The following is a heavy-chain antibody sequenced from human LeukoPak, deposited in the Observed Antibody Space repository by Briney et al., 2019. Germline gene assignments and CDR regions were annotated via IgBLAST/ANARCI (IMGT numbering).Heavy chain of an antibody. Sequence: ASVKVSCKASGYTFTSYDINWVRLATGQGLEWMGWMNPNSGNTGYAQKFQGRVTMTRNTSISTAYMELSSLRSEDTAVYYCARGPPYDFWSGYYSHSYYYYGMDVWGQGTTVTVSS. CDR2: MNPNSGNT. J-gene: IGHJ6*02. V-gene: IGHV1-8*01. D-gene: IGHD3-3*01. CDR1: GYTFTSYD. CDR3: ARGPPYDFWSGYYSHSYYYYGMDV.